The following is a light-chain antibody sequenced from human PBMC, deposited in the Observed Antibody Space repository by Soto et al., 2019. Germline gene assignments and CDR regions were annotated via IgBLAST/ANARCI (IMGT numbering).Light chain of an antibody. J-gene: IGLJ2*01. CDR1: SSDVGIYDY. Sequence: QSALTQPASVSGSPGQSISISCTGTSSDVGIYDYVSWYQHHPGKAPKIMVYEVTNRPSGVSNRFSGSKSGNTASLTISGLQAEDEADYYCSSFSSDSTPLVFGGGTKVTVI. CDR2: EVT. V-gene: IGLV2-14*01. CDR3: SSFSSDSTPLV.